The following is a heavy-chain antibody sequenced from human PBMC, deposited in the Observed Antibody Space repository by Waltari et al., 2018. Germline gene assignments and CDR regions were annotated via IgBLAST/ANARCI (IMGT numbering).Heavy chain of an antibody. D-gene: IGHD6-13*01. CDR2: ISSNGGST. CDR1: GFTFSSYA. J-gene: IGHJ4*02. Sequence: EVQLVESGGGLVQPGGSLRLYCAASGFTFSSYAMHWVGQATGKGLEYVSAISSNGGSTYYANSVQGRFTISIDNSKNTLYLQMGSLRAEDMAVYYCARAGPYSSSLSPSPVDYWGQGTLVTVSS. CDR3: ARAGPYSSSLSPSPVDY. V-gene: IGHV3-64*01.